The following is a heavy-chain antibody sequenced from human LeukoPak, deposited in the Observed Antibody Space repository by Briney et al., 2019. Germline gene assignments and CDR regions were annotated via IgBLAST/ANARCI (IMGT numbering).Heavy chain of an antibody. Sequence: SETLSLTCTVSGGSISSYYWSWIRQPPGKGLEWIGYIYYSGSTNYNPSLKSRVTISVDTSKNQFSLKLSSVTAVDTAVYYCARTSEGYCRGGSCWDYYYYMDVRGKGTTVTVSS. J-gene: IGHJ6*03. CDR1: GGSISSYY. D-gene: IGHD2-15*01. CDR3: ARTSEGYCRGGSCWDYYYYMDV. V-gene: IGHV4-59*01. CDR2: IYYSGST.